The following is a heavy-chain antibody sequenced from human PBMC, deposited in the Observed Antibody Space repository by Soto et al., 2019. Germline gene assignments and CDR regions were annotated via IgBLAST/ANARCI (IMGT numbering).Heavy chain of an antibody. CDR1: GFTFRNYA. J-gene: IGHJ4*02. V-gene: IGHV3-21*01. CDR3: ARDHPISSGFDY. D-gene: IGHD6-19*01. CDR2: ISSSSSYI. Sequence: GGSLRLSCAASGFTFRNYAMNWVRQAPGKGLEWVSSISSSSSYIYYADSVKGRFTISRDNAKNSLYLQMNSLRAEDTAVYYCARDHPISSGFDYWGQGTLVTVSS.